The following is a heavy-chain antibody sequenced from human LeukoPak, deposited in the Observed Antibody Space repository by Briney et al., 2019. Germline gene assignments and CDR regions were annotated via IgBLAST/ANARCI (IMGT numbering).Heavy chain of an antibody. D-gene: IGHD1-26*01. J-gene: IGHJ6*02. V-gene: IGHV1-8*01. CDR1: GYTFTSYD. CDR3: ARPSIVGAPSPYYYGIDV. Sequence: GASVKVACKASGYTFTSYDINWVRQATGQGLEWMGWMNPNGGNTGYAQKFQGRVTMTRNTSISTAYMELSSLRSEDTAVYYCARPSIVGAPSPYYYGIDVWGQGTTVTVSS. CDR2: MNPNGGNT.